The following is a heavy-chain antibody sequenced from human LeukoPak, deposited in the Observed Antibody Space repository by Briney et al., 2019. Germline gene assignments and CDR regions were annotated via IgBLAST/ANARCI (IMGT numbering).Heavy chain of an antibody. D-gene: IGHD3-10*01. V-gene: IGHV4-59*01. CDR2: IYHSGST. J-gene: IGHJ6*02. Sequence: SETLSLTCTVSGGSISSYYWSWIRQPPGKGLEWIGYIYHSGSTNYNPSLKSRITISVDTSKTQFSVKLSSVTAADTAVYYCARYDGSGSYYKGMDVWGQGTTVTVSS. CDR3: ARYDGSGSYYKGMDV. CDR1: GGSISSYY.